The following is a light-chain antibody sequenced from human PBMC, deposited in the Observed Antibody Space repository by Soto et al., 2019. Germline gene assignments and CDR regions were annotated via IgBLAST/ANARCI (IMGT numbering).Light chain of an antibody. CDR3: HRYGNAPWT. Sequence: DLQMTQSPSSLSASVGDRVTINCRASQDIGTSLAWFQQRPGKVPEILIYAASTLHSGAPSRFSGSGSGTDFTLTISSLQPEDVATYYCHRYGNAPWTFGQGTKVEFK. CDR1: QDIGTS. J-gene: IGKJ1*01. V-gene: IGKV1-27*01. CDR2: AAS.